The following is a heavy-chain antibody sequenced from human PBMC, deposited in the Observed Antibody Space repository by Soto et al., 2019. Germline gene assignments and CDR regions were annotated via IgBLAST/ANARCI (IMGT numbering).Heavy chain of an antibody. D-gene: IGHD5-12*01. J-gene: IGHJ6*03. CDR1: GDSFSAYY. CDR3: VRESGGATATLDYYYFYMDV. CDR2: INPNGGAT. Sequence: QVPLVQSGAEVKKPGASVKVSCKTSGDSFSAYYLHWVRQAPGQGLEWLGWINPNGGATKYAQKFRGRVAMTRDTSIRTAYLELTSLRSDDTAIYYCVRESGGATATLDYYYFYMDVWGKGTTVTVSS. V-gene: IGHV1-2*02.